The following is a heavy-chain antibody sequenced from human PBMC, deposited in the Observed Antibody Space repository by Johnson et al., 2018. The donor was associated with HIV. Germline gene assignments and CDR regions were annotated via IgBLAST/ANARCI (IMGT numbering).Heavy chain of an antibody. CDR3: ARPVIAADDAFDI. J-gene: IGHJ3*02. D-gene: IGHD6-13*01. V-gene: IGHV3-30*03. CDR2: ISYDGIKT. CDR1: GFTFSSYA. Sequence: QVQLVESGGGVVQPGRSLRLSCAASGFTFSSYAMHWVRQAPGTGLEWVALISYDGIKTYYVDSVKARFTISRDDARNTLYLQMNSLRAEDTAVYYCARPVIAADDAFDIWGQGTMVTVSS.